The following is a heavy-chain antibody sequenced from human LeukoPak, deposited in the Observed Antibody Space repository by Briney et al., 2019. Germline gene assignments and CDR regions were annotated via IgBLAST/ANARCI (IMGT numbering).Heavy chain of an antibody. Sequence: PSETLSLTCTVSGGSISSYYWSWIRQSPGRGLEWIGYIYYSGSTNYNPSLKSRVTISVDTSKNQFSLKLSSVTAADTAVYYCASPISQDDAFDIWGQGTMVTVSS. CDR2: IYYSGST. CDR3: ASPISQDDAFDI. J-gene: IGHJ3*02. D-gene: IGHD2-2*02. CDR1: GGSISSYY. V-gene: IGHV4-59*01.